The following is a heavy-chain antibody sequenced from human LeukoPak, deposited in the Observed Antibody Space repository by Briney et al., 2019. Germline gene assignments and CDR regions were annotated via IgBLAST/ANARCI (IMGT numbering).Heavy chain of an antibody. V-gene: IGHV1-2*02. J-gene: IGHJ4*02. CDR1: AYSFTGYF. D-gene: IGHD3-10*01. Sequence: GASVKVSCKTSAYSFTGYFFHWIRQAPGQGLEWMGWINANSGDTNYAQQFQGRLTTTRDRSISTVYMELSRLRTDDTAVYYCARDFSWGVDSWGQGTLVTVSS. CDR3: ARDFSWGVDS. CDR2: INANSGDT.